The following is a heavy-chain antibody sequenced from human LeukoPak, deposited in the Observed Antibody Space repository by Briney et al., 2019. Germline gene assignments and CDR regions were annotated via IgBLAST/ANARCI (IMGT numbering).Heavy chain of an antibody. CDR3: AKPRNSNSGYDS. J-gene: IGHJ4*02. V-gene: IGHV1-18*01. CDR1: GYTFTSYG. CDR2: ISAYNGNT. Sequence: ASVKVSCKASGYTFTSYGISWVRQAPGQGLEWMGWISAYNGNTNYAQKFQGRVTMTRNTSISTAYMELSSLRSEDTAVYYCAKPRNSNSGYDSWGQGTLVTVSS. D-gene: IGHD5-12*01.